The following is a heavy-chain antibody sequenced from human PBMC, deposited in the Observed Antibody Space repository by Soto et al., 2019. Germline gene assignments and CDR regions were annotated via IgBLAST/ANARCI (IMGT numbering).Heavy chain of an antibody. CDR3: ARDKGTGYYYGKDV. J-gene: IGHJ6*02. CDR2: INHSGST. CDR1: GGSFSGYY. D-gene: IGHD3-10*01. V-gene: IGHV4-34*01. Sequence: PSETLSLTCAVYGGSFSGYYWSWIRQPPGKGLEWIGEINHSGSTNYNPSLKSRVTISVDTSKNQFSLKLSSVTAADTAVYYCARDKGTGYYYGKDVWGQGTTVTVSS.